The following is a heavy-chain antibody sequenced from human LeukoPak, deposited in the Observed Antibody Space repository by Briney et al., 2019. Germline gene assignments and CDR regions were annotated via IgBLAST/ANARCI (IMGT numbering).Heavy chain of an antibody. CDR1: GFTFSDYY. V-gene: IGHV3-11*01. Sequence: GGSLKLSCAASGFTFSDYYMNWIRQAPGKGLEWVSYISSSGSSIYYADSVKGRFTVSRDNAKNSMYLQMISLRAEDTAVYYCARDLAVAGYYYNGMDVWGQGTTVTVSS. J-gene: IGHJ6*02. CDR3: ARDLAVAGYYYNGMDV. D-gene: IGHD6-19*01. CDR2: ISSSGSSI.